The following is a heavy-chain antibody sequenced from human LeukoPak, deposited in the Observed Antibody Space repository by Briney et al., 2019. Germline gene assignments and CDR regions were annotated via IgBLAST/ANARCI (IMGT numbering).Heavy chain of an antibody. Sequence: ASVKVSCKASGYTFTSYYMHWVRQAPGQGLEWMGIINPSGGSTRYAQKFQGRVTTTRDTSTSTVYMELSSLRSEDTAVYYCARVLPGGTTGPYFDYWGQGTLVTVSS. CDR2: INPSGGST. D-gene: IGHD1-1*01. CDR3: ARVLPGGTTGPYFDY. CDR1: GYTFTSYY. V-gene: IGHV1-46*01. J-gene: IGHJ4*02.